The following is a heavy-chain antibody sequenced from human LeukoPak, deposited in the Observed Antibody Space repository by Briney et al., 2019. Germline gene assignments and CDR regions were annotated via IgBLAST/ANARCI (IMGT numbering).Heavy chain of an antibody. D-gene: IGHD3-3*01. CDR2: ISWGGSTI. CDR1: GFNFSDYY. J-gene: IGHJ4*02. V-gene: IGHV3-11*04. CDR3: AKELDFWNGPDY. Sequence: PGGSLRLSCAASGFNFSDYYMSWIRQAPGKGLEWVSVISWGGSTIYSAESVKGRFTISSDNDKNSLFLQMNRLRAEDTAVYYCAKELDFWNGPDYWGQGTLVTVSS.